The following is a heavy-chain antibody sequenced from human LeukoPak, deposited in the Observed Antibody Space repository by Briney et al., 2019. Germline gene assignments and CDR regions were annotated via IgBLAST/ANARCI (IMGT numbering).Heavy chain of an antibody. V-gene: IGHV3-30*04. CDR2: ISYDGNNK. CDR3: ATGYRVATIFDY. Sequence: PGGSLRLSCAASGFTFSSYAMHWVRQAPGKGLEWVAVISYDGNNKYYADSVKGRFTISRDNSKNTLYLQMNSLRAEDTAVYYCATGYRVATIFDYWGQGTLVTVSS. J-gene: IGHJ4*02. CDR1: GFTFSSYA. D-gene: IGHD5-12*01.